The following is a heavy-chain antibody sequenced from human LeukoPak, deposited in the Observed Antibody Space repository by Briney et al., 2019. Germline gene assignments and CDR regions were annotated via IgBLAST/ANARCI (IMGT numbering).Heavy chain of an antibody. CDR1: GFTFSSYA. CDR3: ARNLCSSTSCVWDAFDI. J-gene: IGHJ3*02. CDR2: ISYDGSNK. V-gene: IGHV3-30-3*01. Sequence: LPGRSLRLSCAASGFTFSSYAMHWVRQAPGKGLEWVAVISYDGSNKYYAGSVKGRFTISRDNSKNTLYLQMNSLRAEDTAVYYCARNLCSSTSCVWDAFDIWGQGTMVTVSS. D-gene: IGHD2-2*01.